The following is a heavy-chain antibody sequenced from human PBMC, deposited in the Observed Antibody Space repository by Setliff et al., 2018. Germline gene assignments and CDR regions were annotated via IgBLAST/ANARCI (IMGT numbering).Heavy chain of an antibody. J-gene: IGHJ6*03. CDR2: INTNTGNP. CDR3: ARASRFGTILYKGYYYMDV. V-gene: IGHV7-4-1*02. D-gene: IGHD2-8*01. CDR1: GYTFISYG. Sequence: ASVKVSCKTSGYTFISYGINWVRQAPGQGLEWMGWINTNTGNPDYAQGSTGRFVFSLDTSVSTAYLQISSLKAEDTAKYYCARASRFGTILYKGYYYMDVWGKGTTVTVSS.